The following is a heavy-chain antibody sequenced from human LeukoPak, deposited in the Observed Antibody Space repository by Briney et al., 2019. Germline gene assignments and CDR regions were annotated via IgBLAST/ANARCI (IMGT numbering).Heavy chain of an antibody. CDR3: AKASTLTGYPTNFDY. V-gene: IGHV3-48*01. J-gene: IGHJ4*02. CDR2: ISSSSNIM. Sequence: GGSLRLSCAASGFTFSSYGMNWVRQAPGKGLEWVSYISSSSNIMNYADSVKGRFTTSRDNAKNSLYLQMNSLRVEDTAVYYCAKASTLTGYPTNFDYWGQGTLVTVSS. D-gene: IGHD3-9*01. CDR1: GFTFSSYG.